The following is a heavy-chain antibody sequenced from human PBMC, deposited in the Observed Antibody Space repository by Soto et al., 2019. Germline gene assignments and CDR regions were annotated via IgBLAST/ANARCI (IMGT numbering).Heavy chain of an antibody. V-gene: IGHV4-59*01. J-gene: IGHJ4*02. D-gene: IGHD6-13*01. CDR2: IYYSGST. CDR3: ARVSGSSWIDY. CDR1: GGSISSGY. Sequence: PSETLSLTCSVSGGSISSGYWTWIRHPPGKGLEWIGYIYYSGSTNYNPSLKSRVTISVDTSKNQFSLKLSSVTAADTAVYYCARVSGSSWIDYWGQGTLVTVS.